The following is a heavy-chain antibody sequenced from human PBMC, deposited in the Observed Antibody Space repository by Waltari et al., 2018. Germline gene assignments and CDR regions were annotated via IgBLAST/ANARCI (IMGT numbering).Heavy chain of an antibody. CDR1: GFTFSSYR. CDR2: IKQAGSVT. V-gene: IGHV3-7*01. J-gene: IGHJ4*02. D-gene: IGHD6-19*01. Sequence: EVQLVESGGGLVQPGGSLRLSCAASGFTFSSYRMSWVRQAPGKGLEWVAKIKQAGSVTDYVDSAKDRFTISRDNAKNSLYLQMTSLRAEDTAVYYCATWRSGWSYYFDYWGQGTLVTVSS. CDR3: ATWRSGWSYYFDY.